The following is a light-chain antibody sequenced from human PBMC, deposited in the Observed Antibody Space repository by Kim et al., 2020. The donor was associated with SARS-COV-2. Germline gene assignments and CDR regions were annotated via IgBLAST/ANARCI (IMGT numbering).Light chain of an antibody. CDR2: LNSDGSH. CDR1: SGHSSYA. V-gene: IGLV4-69*01. CDR3: QTWGTGIVV. J-gene: IGLJ2*01. Sequence: ASVKLTCTLSSGHSSYAIAWHQQQPEKGPRYLMNLNSDGSHSKGDGIPDRFSGSSSGAERYLTISSLQSEDEADYYCQTWGTGIVVFGGGTQLTVL.